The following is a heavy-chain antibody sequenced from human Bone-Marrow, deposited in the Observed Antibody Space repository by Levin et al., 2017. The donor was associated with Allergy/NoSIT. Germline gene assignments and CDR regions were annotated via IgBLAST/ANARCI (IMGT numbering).Heavy chain of an antibody. D-gene: IGHD3-9*01. CDR2: IIPVFKTT. V-gene: IGHV1-69*13. J-gene: IGHJ3*01. CDR3: ARDDRIRILTGSPRDSFDV. CDR1: GGTFSTYC. Sequence: SVKVSCKTSGGTFSTYCFSWLRQAPGLGLEYMGGIIPVFKTTKYAQKFQGRLTLSADESTSTAYMELNSLTSEDTAVYFCARDDRIRILTGSPRDSFDVWGQGTMVTVSS.